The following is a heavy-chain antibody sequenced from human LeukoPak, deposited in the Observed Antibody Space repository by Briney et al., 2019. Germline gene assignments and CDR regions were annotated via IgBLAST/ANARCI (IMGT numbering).Heavy chain of an antibody. J-gene: IGHJ4*02. CDR1: GFTFSSYW. V-gene: IGHV3-7*01. CDR2: IKEDGSEK. Sequence: PGGSLRLSCAGSGFTFSSYWMSWVRQAPGKGREWVANIKEDGSEKYYVDSVKGRFTISRDNAKNSLYLQMNSLRVEDTAVYYCARALAEAGTGYWGQGTLVTVSS. CDR3: ARALAEAGTGY. D-gene: IGHD6-19*01.